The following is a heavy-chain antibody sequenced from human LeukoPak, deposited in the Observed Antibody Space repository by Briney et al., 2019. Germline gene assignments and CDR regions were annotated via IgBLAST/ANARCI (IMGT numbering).Heavy chain of an antibody. V-gene: IGHV4-34*01. CDR3: ARGSYSSSWYPGRFDP. CDR2: INHSGST. J-gene: IGHJ5*02. CDR1: GGSFSGYY. Sequence: SETLSLTCAVYGGSFSGYYWSWIRQPPGKGLEWIGEINHSGSTNYNPSLKSRVTISVDTSKNQFSLKLSSVTAADTAVYYCARGSYSSSWYPGRFDPWGQGTLVIASS. D-gene: IGHD6-13*01.